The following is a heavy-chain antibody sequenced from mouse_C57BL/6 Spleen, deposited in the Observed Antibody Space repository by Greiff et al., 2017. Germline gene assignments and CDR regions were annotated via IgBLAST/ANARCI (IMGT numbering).Heavy chain of an antibody. CDR2: IDPSDSYT. D-gene: IGHD1-1*01. Sequence: QVQLQQPGAELVMPGASVKLSCKASGYTFTSYWMHWVKQRPGQGLEWIGEIDPSDSYTNYNQKFKGKSTLTVDKSSSTAYMQLSSLTSEDSAVYYCARGGHYYGSSPFYAMDYWGQGTSVTVSS. CDR1: GYTFTSYW. J-gene: IGHJ4*01. CDR3: ARGGHYYGSSPFYAMDY. V-gene: IGHV1-69*01.